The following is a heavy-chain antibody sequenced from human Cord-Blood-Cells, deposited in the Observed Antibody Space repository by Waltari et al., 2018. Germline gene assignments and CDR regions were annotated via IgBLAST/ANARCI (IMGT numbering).Heavy chain of an antibody. CDR1: GGTFSSYA. CDR2: INPTLGIA. J-gene: IGHJ4*02. CDR3: ASGYGSGSYYNDPSYFDY. D-gene: IGHD3-10*01. Sequence: QVQLVQSGAEVKKPGSSVKVSCKASGGTFSSYAISWVRQAPGQGLEWMGRINPTLGIANYAQKFQGRVTITADKSTSTAYMELSSLRSEDTAVYYCASGYGSGSYYNDPSYFDYWGQGTLVTVSS. V-gene: IGHV1-69*09.